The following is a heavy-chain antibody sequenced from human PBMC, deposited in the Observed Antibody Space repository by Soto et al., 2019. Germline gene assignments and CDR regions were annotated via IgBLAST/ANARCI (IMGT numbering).Heavy chain of an antibody. Sequence: QVQLVQSEAEVKKPGASVKVSCEASGYTFINHGISWVRQAPEQGLEWMGWVSGSNGNTKYAQKFQGRVTMTTETSTSTAHMELRYLRSDDTAVYFCARDFYPLAYYFDPWGQGTLVTVSS. J-gene: IGHJ4*02. CDR3: ARDFYPLAYYFDP. V-gene: IGHV1-18*04. CDR1: GYTFINHG. CDR2: VSGSNGNT.